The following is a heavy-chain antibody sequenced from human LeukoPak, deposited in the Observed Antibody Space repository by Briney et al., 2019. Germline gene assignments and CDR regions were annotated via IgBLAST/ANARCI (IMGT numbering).Heavy chain of an antibody. J-gene: IGHJ6*02. Sequence: SETLSLTCTVSGGSTSSGDYYWSWIRQPPGMGLEWIGYIYYSGSTYYNPSLKSRVTISVDTSKNQFSLKLSSVTAADTAVYYCARASLGYYGSGSMYGMDVWGQGTTVTVSS. CDR2: IYYSGST. CDR1: GGSTSSGDYY. D-gene: IGHD3-10*01. CDR3: ARASLGYYGSGSMYGMDV. V-gene: IGHV4-30-4*01.